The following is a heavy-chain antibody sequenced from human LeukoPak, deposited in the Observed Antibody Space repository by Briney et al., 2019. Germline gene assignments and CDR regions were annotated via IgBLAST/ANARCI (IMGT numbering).Heavy chain of an antibody. CDR2: ISSSSSTI. D-gene: IGHD1-26*01. V-gene: IGHV3-48*01. CDR3: ARSRVSGSYLDYHSGMDV. J-gene: IGHJ6*02. CDR1: GFTFSTYS. Sequence: PGGSLRHSCAASGFTFSTYSMNWVRQAPGKGLEWVSYISSSSSTIYYADSVKGRFTISRDNAKNSLYLQMNSLRAEDTAVYYCARSRVSGSYLDYHSGMDVWGQGTTVTVSS.